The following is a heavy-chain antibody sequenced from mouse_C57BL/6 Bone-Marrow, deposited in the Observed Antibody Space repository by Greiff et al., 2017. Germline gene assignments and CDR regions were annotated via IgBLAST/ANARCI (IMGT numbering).Heavy chain of an antibody. CDR2: INPNNGGT. Sequence: DVQLQESGPELVKPGASVKMSCKASGYTFTDYNMHWVKQSHGKSLEWIGYINPNNGGTSYNQKFKGKATLTVNKSSSTAYMELRSLTSEDSAVYYCARWGYYGSSPYAMDYWGQGTSVTVSS. D-gene: IGHD1-1*01. V-gene: IGHV1-22*01. CDR1: GYTFTDYN. J-gene: IGHJ4*01. CDR3: ARWGYYGSSPYAMDY.